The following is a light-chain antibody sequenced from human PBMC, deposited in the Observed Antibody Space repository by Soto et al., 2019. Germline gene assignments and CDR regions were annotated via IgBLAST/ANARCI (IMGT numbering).Light chain of an antibody. CDR1: QDISSY. Sequence: DIPLTQSPSFLSASVGDRVTITCRATQDISSYLAWYQQKPGKAPNLLIHSASTLRGGVSSRFGGSGSGTEFTLTISSLQPEDLATYYCQQGNSYPLTFGGGTKVEIK. CDR2: SAS. V-gene: IGKV1-9*01. J-gene: IGKJ4*01. CDR3: QQGNSYPLT.